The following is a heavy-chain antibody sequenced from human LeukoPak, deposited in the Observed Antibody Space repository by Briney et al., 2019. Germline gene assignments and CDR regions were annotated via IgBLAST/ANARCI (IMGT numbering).Heavy chain of an antibody. CDR2: ISPGGST. V-gene: IGHV1-46*01. J-gene: IGHJ4*02. CDR1: GYTFTSYF. Sequence: ASVKVSCKASGYTFTSYFIHWVRQAPGQGLEWMGIISPGGSTTYAQKFQDRVTMTRDTSTSMVYMELSSLRSEDTALYYCARDLAYWGQGTLVTVSS. CDR3: ARDLAY.